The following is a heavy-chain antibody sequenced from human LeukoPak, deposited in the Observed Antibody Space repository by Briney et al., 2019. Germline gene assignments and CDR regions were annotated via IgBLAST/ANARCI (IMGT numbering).Heavy chain of an antibody. CDR2: IYRGGNT. CDR1: GGSISSSTYY. Sequence: SETLSLTCTVSGGSISSSTYYWGWIRQPPGKGLEWIATIYRGGNTYYNPSLKSRVTISVDTSKNQFSLKLSSVTAADTAVYYCAREGAYSSTGWFDPWGQGTLVTVSS. CDR3: AREGAYSSTGWFDP. V-gene: IGHV4-39*07. D-gene: IGHD6-19*01. J-gene: IGHJ5*02.